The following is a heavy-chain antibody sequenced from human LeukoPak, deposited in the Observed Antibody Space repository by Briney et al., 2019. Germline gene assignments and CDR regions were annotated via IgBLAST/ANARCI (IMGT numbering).Heavy chain of an antibody. CDR3: ARTTMVRGVILFDY. D-gene: IGHD3-10*01. V-gene: IGHV4-59*01. J-gene: IGHJ4*02. Sequence: SETLSLTCPVSGGSISSYYWSWIRQPPGKGLEWIGYIYYSGSTNYNPSLKSRVTISVDTSKNQFSLKLSSVTAADTAVYYCARTTMVRGVILFDYWGQGTLVTVSS. CDR1: GGSISSYY. CDR2: IYYSGST.